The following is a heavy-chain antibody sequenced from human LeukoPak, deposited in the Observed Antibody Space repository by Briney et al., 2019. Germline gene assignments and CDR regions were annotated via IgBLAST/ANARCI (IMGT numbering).Heavy chain of an antibody. CDR3: AIVYSSGAFDI. CDR2: ISDSGGHT. J-gene: IGHJ3*02. V-gene: IGHV3-23*01. CDR1: GFTFSSYA. Sequence: GGSLRLSCAASGFTFSSYAMTWVRQAPGKGLEWVSSISDSGGHTYNADSVKGRFTISRDNAKYSLYLQMNSLRAEDTAVYYCAIVYSSGAFDIWGQGTTVTVSS. D-gene: IGHD6-25*01.